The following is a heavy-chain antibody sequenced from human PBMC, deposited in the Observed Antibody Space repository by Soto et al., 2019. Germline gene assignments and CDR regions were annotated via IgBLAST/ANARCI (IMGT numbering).Heavy chain of an antibody. CDR3: ARDHRGTTDAFDI. V-gene: IGHV3-66*01. J-gene: IGHJ3*02. CDR1: GFTVSSNY. Sequence: GGSLRLSCAASGFTVSSNYMSWVRQAPGKGLEWVSVIYSGGSTYYADSVKGRFTISRDNSKNTLYLQMNSLRAEDTAVYYCARDHRGTTDAFDIWGQGTMVTVSS. CDR2: IYSGGST. D-gene: IGHD4-17*01.